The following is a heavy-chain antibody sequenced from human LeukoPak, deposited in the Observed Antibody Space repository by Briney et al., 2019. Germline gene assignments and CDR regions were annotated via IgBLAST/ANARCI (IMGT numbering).Heavy chain of an antibody. CDR3: ARTQDYGDYVDY. CDR2: IDWDDDK. CDR1: GGSITQTNY. J-gene: IGHJ4*02. D-gene: IGHD4-17*01. Sequence: TLSLTCDVSGGSITQTNYWTWVRQPPGKALEWLARIDWDDDKYYSTSLKTRLTISKDTSKNQVVLTMTNMDPVDTATYYCARTQDYGDYVDYWGQGTLVTVSS. V-gene: IGHV2-70*18.